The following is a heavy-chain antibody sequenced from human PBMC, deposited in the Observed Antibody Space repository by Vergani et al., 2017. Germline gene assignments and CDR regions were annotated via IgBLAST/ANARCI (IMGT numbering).Heavy chain of an antibody. D-gene: IGHD2-2*01. CDR3: ARKECSSTSCTDAFDI. CDR2: INPNSGGT. Sequence: QVQLVQSGAEVKKPGASVKVSCKASGYTFTGDYMHWVRQAPGQGLEWMGWINPNSGGTNYAQKFQGRVTMTRDTSISTAYMELSRLRSDDTSVYYCARKECSSTSCTDAFDIWGQGTMVTVSS. V-gene: IGHV1-2*02. J-gene: IGHJ3*02. CDR1: GYTFTGDY.